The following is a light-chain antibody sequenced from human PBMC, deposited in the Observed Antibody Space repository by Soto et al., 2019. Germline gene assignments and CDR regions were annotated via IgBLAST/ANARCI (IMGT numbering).Light chain of an antibody. V-gene: IGKV3-11*01. CDR1: QSVSSY. J-gene: IGKJ4*01. CDR2: DAS. Sequence: EIVLTQSPATLSLSPGERATISCRASQSVSSYLAWYQQKPGQAPRLLIYDASNRATGIPARFSGSGSGTDFTLTISSLEPEDFAVYYCQQHSNWPPLTFGGGTKVDIK. CDR3: QQHSNWPPLT.